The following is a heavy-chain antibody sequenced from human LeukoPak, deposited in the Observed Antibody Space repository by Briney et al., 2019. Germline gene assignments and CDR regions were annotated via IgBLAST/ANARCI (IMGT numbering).Heavy chain of an antibody. J-gene: IGHJ6*02. CDR3: ATAYDYGDYGDYYYYGMDV. D-gene: IGHD4-17*01. Sequence: LRLSCAASGFTVSSNYMSWVRQPPGKGLEWIGEINHRGSTNYNPSLKSRGTISVDTSKNQFSLQLISATAADTAVYYCATAYDYGDYGDYYYYGMDVWGQGTTVTVSS. CDR1: GFTVSSNY. CDR2: INHRGST. V-gene: IGHV4-34*01.